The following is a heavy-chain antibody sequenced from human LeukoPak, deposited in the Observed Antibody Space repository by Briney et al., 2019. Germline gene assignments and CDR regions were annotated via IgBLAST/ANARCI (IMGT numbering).Heavy chain of an antibody. J-gene: IGHJ6*02. CDR2: IYYSGST. CDR3: ARHYYGMDV. V-gene: IGHV4-59*08. Sequence: SETLSLTCTVSGGSIGSYYWSWIRQPPGNGLEWIGYIYYSGSTNYNPSLKSRVTISVDTSKNQFSLKLSSVTAADTAVYYCARHYYGMDVWGQGTTVTVSS. CDR1: GGSIGSYY.